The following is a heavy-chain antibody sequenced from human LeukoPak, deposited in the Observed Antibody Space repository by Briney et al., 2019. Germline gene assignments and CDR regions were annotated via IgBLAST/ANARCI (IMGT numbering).Heavy chain of an antibody. D-gene: IGHD6-13*01. CDR1: GFTFSSYG. J-gene: IGHJ3*02. Sequence: PGGSLRLSCAASGFTFSSYGMHWVRQAPGKGLEWVSYISSSGSTIYYADSVKGRFTISRDNAKNSLYLQMNSLRAEDTAVYYCARVGYSSSWYKADAFDIWGQGTMVTVSS. V-gene: IGHV3-48*03. CDR3: ARVGYSSSWYKADAFDI. CDR2: ISSSGSTI.